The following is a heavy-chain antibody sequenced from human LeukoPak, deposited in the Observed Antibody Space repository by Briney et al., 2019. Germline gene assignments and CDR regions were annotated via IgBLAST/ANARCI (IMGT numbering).Heavy chain of an antibody. Sequence: PGRSLRLSCAASGFTFSSYAMHWFRQAPGKGLEWVAVIPYDGNSKDFADSVKGRFTISRDNSKNTVYPQMNSLRPEDTAVYFCARDTDYWGQGTLVTVSS. J-gene: IGHJ4*02. V-gene: IGHV3-30-3*01. CDR3: ARDTDY. CDR2: IPYDGNSK. CDR1: GFTFSSYA.